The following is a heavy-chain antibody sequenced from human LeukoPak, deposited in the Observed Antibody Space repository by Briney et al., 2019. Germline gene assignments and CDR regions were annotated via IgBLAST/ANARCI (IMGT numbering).Heavy chain of an antibody. D-gene: IGHD3-10*01. CDR3: AREAYGSGSPPSRSFDY. V-gene: IGHV4-34*01. CDR1: GGSFSGYY. Sequence: SETLSLTCAVYGGSFSGYYWGWIRQPPGKGLEWIGEINHSGSTNYNPSLKSRVTISVDTSKNQFSLKLSSVTAADTAVYYCAREAYGSGSPPSRSFDYWGQGTLVTVSS. J-gene: IGHJ4*02. CDR2: INHSGST.